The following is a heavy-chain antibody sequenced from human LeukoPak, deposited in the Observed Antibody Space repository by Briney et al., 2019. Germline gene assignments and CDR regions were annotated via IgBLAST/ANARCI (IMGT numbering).Heavy chain of an antibody. CDR3: ARGGRGRILTGYLSRDDAFDI. J-gene: IGHJ3*02. Sequence: PGGSLRLSCVASGFTFSSYAMHWVRQAPGKGLEYVSAISSNGGSTYYANSVKGRFTISRDNSKNTLYLQMGSLRAEDMAVYYCARGGRGRILTGYLSRDDAFDIWGQGTMVTVSS. CDR1: GFTFSSYA. CDR2: ISSNGGST. D-gene: IGHD3-9*01. V-gene: IGHV3-64*01.